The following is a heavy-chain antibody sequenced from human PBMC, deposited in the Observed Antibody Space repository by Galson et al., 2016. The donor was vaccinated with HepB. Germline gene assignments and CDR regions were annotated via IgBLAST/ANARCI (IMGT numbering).Heavy chain of an antibody. CDR1: GFNFRNYW. V-gene: IGHV3-74*01. CDR3: ARPRYTDSWYDC. J-gene: IGHJ5*01. CDR2: LNSEGGLI. Sequence: SLRLSCAASGFNFRNYWMHWVRQTPEKGLVWVSRLNSEGGLITYADSVRGRFTISRDNAKNTLYLHMNDLRAEDTAVYYCARPRYTDSWYDCWGQGTLVTVSS. D-gene: IGHD1-14*01.